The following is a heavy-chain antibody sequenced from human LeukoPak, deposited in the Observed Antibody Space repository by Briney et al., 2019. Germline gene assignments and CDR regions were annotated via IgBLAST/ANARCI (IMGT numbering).Heavy chain of an antibody. CDR1: GFSFTTSA. D-gene: IGHD5-24*01. J-gene: IGHJ3*02. V-gene: IGHV1-58*02. CDR3: AAELEMATDAFDI. Sequence: SVKVSCKASGFSFTTSAMQWVRQARGQRPEWIGWIVVGSGNTNYAQKFQDRVTITRDKSTGTAYMELSRLRSDDTAVYYCAAELEMATDAFDIWGQGTMVTVSS. CDR2: IVVGSGNT.